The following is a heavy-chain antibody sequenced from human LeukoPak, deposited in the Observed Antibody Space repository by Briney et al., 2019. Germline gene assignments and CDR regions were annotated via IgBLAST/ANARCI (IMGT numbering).Heavy chain of an antibody. Sequence: PGGSLRLSCAASGFIFNGYAMSWVRQAPGKGLEWVSSISGSGANTYYANSVKGRFTVYGDNSKNTLYLQVNNLRAEDTAVYYCAKHLGSHNFDYWGQGTLVTVSS. CDR2: ISGSGANT. CDR1: GFIFNGYA. CDR3: AKHLGSHNFDY. D-gene: IGHD3-10*01. J-gene: IGHJ4*02. V-gene: IGHV3-23*01.